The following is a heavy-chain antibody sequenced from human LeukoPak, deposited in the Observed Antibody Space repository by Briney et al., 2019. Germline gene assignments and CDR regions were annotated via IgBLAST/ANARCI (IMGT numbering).Heavy chain of an antibody. D-gene: IGHD6-19*01. V-gene: IGHV5-51*01. Sequence: GESLKISCEASGYTFTSYWIGWVRQMPGKGLEWMGIIYPRDSDTRYSPSFQGQVTISADKSISTAYLQWGSLKASGTAMYYCARLGSGSSGWSDYWGQGTLVTVSS. CDR3: ARLGSGSSGWSDY. J-gene: IGHJ4*02. CDR2: IYPRDSDT. CDR1: GYTFTSYW.